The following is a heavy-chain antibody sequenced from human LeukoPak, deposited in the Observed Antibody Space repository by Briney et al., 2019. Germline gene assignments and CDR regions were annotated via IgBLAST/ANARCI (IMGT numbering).Heavy chain of an antibody. Sequence: PGGSLRLSCAASGFTFSTTAMSWVRQAPGKGLEWVSAISASGDGTFYADSVKGRFTISRDNSKNMLYLQMNSLRADDTAVYFCAKAPREYCSSTSCPNWFDSWGQGTLVTVSS. V-gene: IGHV3-23*01. CDR3: AKAPREYCSSTSCPNWFDS. CDR1: GFTFSTTA. CDR2: ISASGDGT. J-gene: IGHJ5*01. D-gene: IGHD2-2*01.